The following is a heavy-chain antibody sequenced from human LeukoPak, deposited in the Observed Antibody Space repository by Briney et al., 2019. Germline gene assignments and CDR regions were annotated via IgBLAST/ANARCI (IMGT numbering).Heavy chain of an antibody. CDR2: MYYSGST. V-gene: IGHV4-30-4*01. D-gene: IGHD3-22*01. CDR1: GVSISSGDYY. CDR3: AGPYYYDSRIDP. J-gene: IGHJ5*02. Sequence: SETLSLTCTVSGVSISSGDYYWSWIRQPPGKGLEWIGYMYYSGSTYYNPSLKGRVIISLDTSKNQLSLKLSSVTAADTAVYYCAGPYYYDSRIDPWGQGTLVTVSS.